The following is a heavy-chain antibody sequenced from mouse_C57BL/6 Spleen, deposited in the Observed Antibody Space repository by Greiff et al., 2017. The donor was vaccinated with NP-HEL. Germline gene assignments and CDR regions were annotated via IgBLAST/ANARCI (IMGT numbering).Heavy chain of an antibody. Sequence: QVQLQQSGAELVKPGASVKISCKASGYAFSSYWLNWVKQRPGKGLEWIGQIYPGDGDTNYNGKFKGKATLTADKSSSTAYMQLSSLTSEDSAVYFCARDYDYDDFDVWGTGTTVTVSS. CDR2: IYPGDGDT. V-gene: IGHV1-80*01. D-gene: IGHD2-4*01. J-gene: IGHJ1*03. CDR3: ARDYDYDDFDV. CDR1: GYAFSSYW.